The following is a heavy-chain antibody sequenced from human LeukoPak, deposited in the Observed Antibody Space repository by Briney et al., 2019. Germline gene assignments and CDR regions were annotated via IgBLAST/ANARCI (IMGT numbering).Heavy chain of an antibody. CDR1: GSTFDDHG. CDR3: AMADSSGWYFDY. J-gene: IGHJ4*02. V-gene: IGHV3-20*04. D-gene: IGHD6-19*01. Sequence: GGSLRLSCAASGSTFDDHGMSWVRQVPGKGLEWVAGINWNGGSTGYADSVKGRFTISRDNAKNSLFLQMNSLRAEDAALYYCAMADSSGWYFDYWGQGILVTVSS. CDR2: INWNGGST.